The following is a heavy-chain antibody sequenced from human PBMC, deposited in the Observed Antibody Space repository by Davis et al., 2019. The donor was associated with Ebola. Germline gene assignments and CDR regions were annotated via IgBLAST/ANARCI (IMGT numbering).Heavy chain of an antibody. CDR1: GFTFTSSA. J-gene: IGHJ4*02. CDR3: ARARIVATIGSTPPSRPFDY. Sequence: AASVKVSCKASGFTFTSSAVQWVRQARGQRLEWIGWIVVGSGNTNYAQKFQERVTITRDMSTSTAYMELSSLRSEDTAVYYCARARIVATIGSTPPSRPFDYWGQGTLVTVSS. CDR2: IVVGSGNT. D-gene: IGHD5-12*01. V-gene: IGHV1-58*01.